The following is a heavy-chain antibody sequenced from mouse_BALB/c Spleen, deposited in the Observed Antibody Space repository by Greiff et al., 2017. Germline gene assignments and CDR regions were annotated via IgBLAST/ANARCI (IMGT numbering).Heavy chain of an antibody. CDR1: GFTFSSFG. Sequence: EVKLVESGGGLVQPGGSRKLSCAASGFTFSSFGMHWVRQAPEKGLEWVAYISSGSSTIYYADTVKGRFTISRDNPKNTLFLQMTSLRSEDTAMYYCASSGYGSSSGAMDYWGQGTSVTVSS. J-gene: IGHJ4*01. CDR3: ASSGYGSSSGAMDY. CDR2: ISSGSSTI. D-gene: IGHD1-1*01. V-gene: IGHV5-17*02.